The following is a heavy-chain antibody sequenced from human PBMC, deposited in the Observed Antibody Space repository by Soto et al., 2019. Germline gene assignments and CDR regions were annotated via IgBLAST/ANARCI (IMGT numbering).Heavy chain of an antibody. J-gene: IGHJ1*01. CDR1: GRIFSSFP. CDR2: VISASGSV. Sequence: QVQVVQSGAEVKKPGSSVKISCKASGRIFSSFPTSWERQVPGQVLEWMGGVISASGSVTYAPKFQGRVTITAVNSAGMGYLELTSLTSEDTATYYCARVGSRDAYNCVLDHWGPGTMVTVSS. CDR3: ARVGSRDAYNCVLDH. D-gene: IGHD1-1*01. V-gene: IGHV1-69*06.